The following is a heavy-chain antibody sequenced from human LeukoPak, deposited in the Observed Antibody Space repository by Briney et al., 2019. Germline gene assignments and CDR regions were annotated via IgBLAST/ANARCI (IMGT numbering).Heavy chain of an antibody. Sequence: SETLSLTCTVSGGSISSSSYYWGWIRQPLGKGLEWIGSIVYSGGTYYNPSLKSRVTISADTSENQFSLKLSSVTAADTAVYYCARHFFDWFRMKWFDPWGQGTLVTVSS. CDR3: ARHFFDWFRMKWFDP. V-gene: IGHV4-39*01. CDR1: GGSISSSSYY. CDR2: IVYSGGT. J-gene: IGHJ5*02. D-gene: IGHD3-9*01.